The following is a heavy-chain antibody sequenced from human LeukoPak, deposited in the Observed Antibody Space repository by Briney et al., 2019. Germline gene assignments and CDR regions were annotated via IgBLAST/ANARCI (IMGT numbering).Heavy chain of an antibody. CDR1: GGSIISSSYY. CDR2: IYSGGST. D-gene: IGHD3-22*01. CDR3: ARHGRGDSSGYPNWFDP. J-gene: IGHJ5*02. Sequence: SETLSLTCTVSGGSIISSSYYWGWIRQPPGKGLEWIGSIYSGGSTYYNPSLKSRVTISVDTSKNQFSLKLSSVTAADTAVYYCARHGRGDSSGYPNWFDPWGQGTLVTVSS. V-gene: IGHV4-39*01.